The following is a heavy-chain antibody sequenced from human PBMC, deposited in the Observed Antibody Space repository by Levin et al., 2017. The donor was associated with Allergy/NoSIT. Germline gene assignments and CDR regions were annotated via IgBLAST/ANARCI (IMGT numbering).Heavy chain of an antibody. CDR1: GYTFTGYY. J-gene: IGHJ6*02. D-gene: IGHD4-11*01. CDR3: ARDSLTHDYSNAYYYGMDG. V-gene: IGHV1-2*02. CDR2: INPNSGDT. Sequence: PGESLKISCKASGYTFTGYYMHWVRQAPGQGLEWMGWINPNSGDTNYAQKFQGRVTMTRDTSISTAYMELSRLRSDDTAVYYCARDSLTHDYSNAYYYGMDGWGQGTTVTGSS.